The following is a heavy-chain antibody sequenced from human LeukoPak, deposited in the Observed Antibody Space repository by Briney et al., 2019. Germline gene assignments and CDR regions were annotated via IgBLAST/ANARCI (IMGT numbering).Heavy chain of an antibody. J-gene: IGHJ4*02. D-gene: IGHD3-10*01. CDR3: ARYGSGSYHFDY. CDR2: IYYSGST. CDR1: GGSINNYY. Sequence: KSSETLSLTRTVSGGSINNYYWSWIRQPPGKGLEWIGFIYYSGSTNYNPSLKSRLTISVDASKNQFSLKLSSVTAADTAVYYCARYGSGSYHFDYWGQGTLVTVSS. V-gene: IGHV4-59*01.